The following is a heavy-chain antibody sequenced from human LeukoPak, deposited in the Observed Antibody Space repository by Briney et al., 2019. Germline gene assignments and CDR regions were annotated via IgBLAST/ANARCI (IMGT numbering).Heavy chain of an antibody. V-gene: IGHV4-38-2*02. J-gene: IGHJ4*02. CDR3: ARDGAVPYYFDY. D-gene: IGHD4/OR15-4a*01. CDR2: IYTSGST. CDR1: GYSISSGYY. Sequence: SETLSLTCAVSGYSISSGYYWGWIRQPPGKGLEWIGSIYTSGSTNYNPSLKSRVTISVDTSKNQFSLKLSSVTAADTAVYYCARDGAVPYYFDYWGQGTLVTVSS.